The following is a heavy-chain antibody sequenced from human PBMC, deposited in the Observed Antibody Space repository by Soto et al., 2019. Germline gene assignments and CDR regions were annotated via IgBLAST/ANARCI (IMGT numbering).Heavy chain of an antibody. Sequence: PGLPMRISSRVSGDRFTNYGISWVRKMTGKGLEWMGRIDPSDSYTNYSPSFQGHVTISADKSISTAYLQWSSLKASDTAMYYCASPRAGYSYGHYYYYGMDVWAQGTTVTVSS. CDR2: IDPSDSYT. CDR1: GDRFTNYG. J-gene: IGHJ6*02. V-gene: IGHV5-10-1*01. D-gene: IGHD5-18*01. CDR3: ASPRAGYSYGHYYYYGMDV.